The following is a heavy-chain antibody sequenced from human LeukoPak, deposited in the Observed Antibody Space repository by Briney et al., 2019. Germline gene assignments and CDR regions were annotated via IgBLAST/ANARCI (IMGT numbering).Heavy chain of an antibody. CDR3: AKGGGYEAQYYYYYLDV. D-gene: IGHD5-12*01. Sequence: PGGSLRLSCAASGFTVSSNDMSWVRQAPGKGLECVSLIYSDGTTYYADSVKGRFTISRDNSKNTLYLQMKSLRAEDTAVYYCAKGGGYEAQYYYYYLDVWGQGTLVTVSS. CDR1: GFTVSSND. J-gene: IGHJ6*03. CDR2: IYSDGTT. V-gene: IGHV3-53*05.